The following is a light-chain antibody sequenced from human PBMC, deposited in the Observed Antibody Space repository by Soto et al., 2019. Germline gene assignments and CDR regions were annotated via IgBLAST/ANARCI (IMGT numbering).Light chain of an antibody. CDR1: SSDVGSYNL. CDR2: EGS. CDR3: CSYAGSSTSL. J-gene: IGLJ2*01. V-gene: IGLV2-23*01. Sequence: QSALTLPASVSGSPGQSITISCTGTSSDVGSYNLVSWYQQHPGKAPKLMIYEGSKRPSGVSNRFSGSKSGNTASLTISGLQAEDEADYYCCSYAGSSTSLFGGGTKLTVL.